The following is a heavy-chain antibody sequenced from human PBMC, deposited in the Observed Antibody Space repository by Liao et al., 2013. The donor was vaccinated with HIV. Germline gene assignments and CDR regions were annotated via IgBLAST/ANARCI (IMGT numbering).Heavy chain of an antibody. J-gene: IGHJ3*02. V-gene: IGHV4-59*12. CDR2: IYNSGST. CDR1: GGSISSYY. Sequence: QVQLQESGPGLVKPSETLSLTCTVSGGSISSYYWSWIRQPPGKGLEWIGYIYNSGSTYYSPSLKSRVTISVDRSRNQFSLNLTSVTAADTAVYYCARGRYILTGYFAFDIWGQGTKVTVSS. D-gene: IGHD3-9*01. CDR3: ARGRYILTGYFAFDI.